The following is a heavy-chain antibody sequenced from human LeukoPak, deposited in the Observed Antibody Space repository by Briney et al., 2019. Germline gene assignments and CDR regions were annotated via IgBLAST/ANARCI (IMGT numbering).Heavy chain of an antibody. CDR2: IYTSGST. CDR3: ARATFGGVIVKNVFDY. V-gene: IGHV4-61*02. Sequence: SETLSLTCTVSGGSISSGSYYWSWIRQPAGKGLEWIGRIYTSGSTNYNPSLKSRVTISVDTSKNQFSLKLSSVTAADTAVYYCARATFGGVIVKNVFDYWGQGTLVTVSS. D-gene: IGHD3-16*02. CDR1: GGSISSGSYY. J-gene: IGHJ4*02.